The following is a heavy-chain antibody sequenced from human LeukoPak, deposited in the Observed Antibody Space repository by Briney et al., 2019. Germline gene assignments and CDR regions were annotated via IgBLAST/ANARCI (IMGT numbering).Heavy chain of an antibody. CDR3: ARDPTPPYYYDSSGYYYTAFDI. Sequence: GASVKVSCKASGYTFTSYAMNWVRQAPGQGLEWMGWINTNTGNPTYAQGFTGRFVFSLDTSVSTAYLQISSLRAEDTAVYYCARDPTPPYYYDSSGYYYTAFDIWGQGTMVTVSS. V-gene: IGHV7-4-1*02. CDR2: INTNTGNP. D-gene: IGHD3-22*01. J-gene: IGHJ3*02. CDR1: GYTFTSYA.